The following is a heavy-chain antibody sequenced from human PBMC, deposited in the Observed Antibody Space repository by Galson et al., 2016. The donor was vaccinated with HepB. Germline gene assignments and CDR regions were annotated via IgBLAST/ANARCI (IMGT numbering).Heavy chain of an antibody. J-gene: IGHJ5*02. CDR3: ARDYLGGTIFGVNIWFDP. Sequence: SLRLSCAASGFAFSDYYMSWVRQPPGKGLEYIAYIDSSRNITYYADSVKGRFTISRDNTKKSLYLQMNSLKAEDTAVYYCARDYLGGTIFGVNIWFDPWGQGTLVTVSS. V-gene: IGHV3-11*04. CDR2: IDSSRNIT. CDR1: GFAFSDYY. D-gene: IGHD3-3*01.